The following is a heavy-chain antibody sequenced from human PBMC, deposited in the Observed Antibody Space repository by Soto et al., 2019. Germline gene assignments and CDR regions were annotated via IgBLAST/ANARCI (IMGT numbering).Heavy chain of an antibody. D-gene: IGHD3-3*01. CDR3: ARSYYDFWSGANPNQANWFDP. V-gene: IGHV4-31*03. CDR2: SYYSGST. J-gene: IGHJ5*02. CDR1: GGSISSGGYY. Sequence: QVQLQESGPGLVKPSQTLSLTCTVSGGSISSGGYYWSWIRQHPGKGLEGIGYSYYSGSTYYNPSLKSRVTISVDTSKNQFSLQLSSVTAADTAVYYCARSYYDFWSGANPNQANWFDPWGQGTLVTVSS.